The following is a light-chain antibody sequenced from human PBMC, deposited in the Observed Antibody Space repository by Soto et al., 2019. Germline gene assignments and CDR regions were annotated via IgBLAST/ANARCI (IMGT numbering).Light chain of an antibody. CDR2: GAS. CDR3: QQYTNWLT. Sequence: EIVMTQSPGTLSVSPGERATLSCRASQSVSSSLAWYQQKPGQAPRLLIYGASTRATGIPARFSGSGSGTEFTLTISSLQSEDFAVYYCQQYTNWLTFGGGTKVELK. CDR1: QSVSSS. V-gene: IGKV3-15*01. J-gene: IGKJ4*01.